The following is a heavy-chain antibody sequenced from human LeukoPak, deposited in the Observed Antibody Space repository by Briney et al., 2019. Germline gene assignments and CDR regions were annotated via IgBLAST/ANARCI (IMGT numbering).Heavy chain of an antibody. D-gene: IGHD3-22*01. CDR3: ARGSGFQYRGITTNYYMDV. V-gene: IGHV1-2*02. CDR2: IDPKSGGT. Sequence: ASVKVSCKASGYTFTDYYIHWVRQAPGQGLEWMGWIDPKSGGTSFAQKFQGSVTMTRDTSISTAYIELSRLKYDDTAVYYCARGSGFQYRGITTNYYMDVWGKGTTVTVSS. CDR1: GYTFTDYY. J-gene: IGHJ6*03.